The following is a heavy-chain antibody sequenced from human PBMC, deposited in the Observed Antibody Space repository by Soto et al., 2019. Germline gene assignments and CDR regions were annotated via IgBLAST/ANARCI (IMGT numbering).Heavy chain of an antibody. CDR1: GFTFSSYG. J-gene: IGHJ4*02. D-gene: IGHD6-19*01. Sequence: LRLSCAASGFTFSSYGMHWVRQAPGKGLEWVAVISYDGSNKYYADSVKGRFTISRDNSKNTLYLQMNSLRAEDTAVYYCAKVRWLDPGVFDYWGQGTLVTVSS. CDR3: AKVRWLDPGVFDY. CDR2: ISYDGSNK. V-gene: IGHV3-30*18.